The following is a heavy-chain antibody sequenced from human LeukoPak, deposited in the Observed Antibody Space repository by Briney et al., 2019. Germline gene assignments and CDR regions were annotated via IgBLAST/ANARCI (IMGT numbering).Heavy chain of an antibody. Sequence: GGSLRLSCAAPGFTFSSYGMHWVRQAPGKGLEWVAIIRYDGSNKYYADSVKGRFTISRDDSKNTLYLQMNSLRAEDTAAYYCAKGYYFDILSGYSSLDSWGQGTLVTVSS. V-gene: IGHV3-30*02. J-gene: IGHJ4*02. D-gene: IGHD3-9*01. CDR1: GFTFSSYG. CDR3: AKGYYFDILSGYSSLDS. CDR2: IRYDGSNK.